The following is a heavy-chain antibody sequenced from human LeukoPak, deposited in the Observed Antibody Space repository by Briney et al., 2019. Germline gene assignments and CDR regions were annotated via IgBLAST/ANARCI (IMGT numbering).Heavy chain of an antibody. V-gene: IGHV3-30*02. CDR2: IRHDGGNE. J-gene: IGHJ6*03. CDR3: AASGSYLDYYYYMDV. CDR1: GFNFSNYG. D-gene: IGHD1-26*01. Sequence: PGGSLRLSRAASGFNFSNYGMQWVRQAPGKGLEWVTFIRHDGGNEYYADCEKGRFTISRDNSNNTLYLQMTGLRAEHTAVYYCAASGSYLDYYYYMDVWGKGTTVTGSS.